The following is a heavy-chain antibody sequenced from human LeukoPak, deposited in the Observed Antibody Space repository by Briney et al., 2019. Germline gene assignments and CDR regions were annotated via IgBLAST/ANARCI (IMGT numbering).Heavy chain of an antibody. D-gene: IGHD5-24*01. CDR1: GFTVSSNY. V-gene: IGHV3-30-3*01. Sequence: GGSLRLSCAASGFTVSSNYMNWVRQAPGKGLEWVAVISYDGSNKYYADSVKGRFTISRDNSKNTLYLQMNSLRAEDTAVYYCARDWGDGYNAYFDYWGQGTLVTVSS. J-gene: IGHJ4*02. CDR2: ISYDGSNK. CDR3: ARDWGDGYNAYFDY.